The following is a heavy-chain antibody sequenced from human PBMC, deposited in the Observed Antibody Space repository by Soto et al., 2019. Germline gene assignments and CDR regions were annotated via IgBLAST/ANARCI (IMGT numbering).Heavy chain of an antibody. J-gene: IGHJ4*02. CDR1: GFTFSDYY. CDR2: ISSSSSYT. Sequence: QVQLVESRGGMVKPGGSLRLSCAASGFTFSDYYMSWIRQAPGKGLEWVSYISSSSSYTNYADSVEGRFTISSDNAKNSLYLQMNSLRAEDTAVYYCARDLTYYYDSSGYYYFDYWGQGTLVTVSS. D-gene: IGHD3-22*01. V-gene: IGHV3-11*05. CDR3: ARDLTYYYDSSGYYYFDY.